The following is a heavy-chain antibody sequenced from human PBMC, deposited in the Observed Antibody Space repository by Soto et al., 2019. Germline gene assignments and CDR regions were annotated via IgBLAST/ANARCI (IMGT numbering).Heavy chain of an antibody. Sequence: RRLSCAASGFTFSSYGMHWVRQAPGKGLEWVAVISYDGSNKYYADSVKGRFTISRDNSKNTLYLQMNSLRAEDTAVYYCAQDADYGDYRIYSYYYGMDVWGQVATVTASS. D-gene: IGHD4-17*01. CDR3: AQDADYGDYRIYSYYYGMDV. CDR2: ISYDGSNK. CDR1: GFTFSSYG. V-gene: IGHV3-30*18. J-gene: IGHJ6*02.